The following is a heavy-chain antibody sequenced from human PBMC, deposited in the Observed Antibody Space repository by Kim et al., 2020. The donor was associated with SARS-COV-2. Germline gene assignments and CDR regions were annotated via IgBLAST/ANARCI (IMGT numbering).Heavy chain of an antibody. CDR1: GFTFNSFT. D-gene: IGHD2-21*02. V-gene: IGHV3-30*04. Sequence: GGSLRLSCAASGFTFNSFTMHWVRQAPGKGLESVAFISYDGSKTYYANSVQGRFTISRDNSKNSLYLQMNSLTTKDTAIYYCAGARGVVTVIWTVEVSDPLQGWGQGTLVTVSS. CDR2: ISYDGSKT. J-gene: IGHJ4*01. CDR3: AGARGVVTVIWTVEVSDPLQG.